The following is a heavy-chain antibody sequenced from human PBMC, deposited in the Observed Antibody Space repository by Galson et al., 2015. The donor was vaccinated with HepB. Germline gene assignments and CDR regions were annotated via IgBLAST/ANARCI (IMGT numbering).Heavy chain of an antibody. CDR1: GYTFYTYP. V-gene: IGHV1-18*01. J-gene: IGHJ5*02. CDR2: INPYSRNT. CDR3: ARGALVVVVDATENNWFDP. D-gene: IGHD2-15*01. Sequence: SVKVSCKASGYTFYTYPITWVRQAPGQGLEWLGWINPYSRNTKVARKVQGRVSLTADISTNTAYMELRRLTSDDTAVYYCARGALVVVVDATENNWFDPWGQGTLVTVSS.